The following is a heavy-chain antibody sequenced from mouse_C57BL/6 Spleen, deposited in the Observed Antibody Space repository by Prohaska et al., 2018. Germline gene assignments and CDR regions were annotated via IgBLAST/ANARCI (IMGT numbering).Heavy chain of an antibody. V-gene: IGHV3-6*01. CDR3: ARAGWDEYFDY. CDR2: ISYDGSN. CDR1: GYSITSGYY. J-gene: IGHJ2*01. Sequence: DVQLQESGPGLAKPSQSLSLTCSVTGYSITSGYYWNWIRQFPGNKLEWMGYISYDGSNNYNPSLKNRISITRDTSKNQFFLKLNSVTTEDTATYYCARAGWDEYFDYWGQGTTLTVSS. D-gene: IGHD4-1*01.